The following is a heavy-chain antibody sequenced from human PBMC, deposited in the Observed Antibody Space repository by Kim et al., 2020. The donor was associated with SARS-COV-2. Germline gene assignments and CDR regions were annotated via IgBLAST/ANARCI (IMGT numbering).Heavy chain of an antibody. D-gene: IGHD3-9*01. CDR3: ASGYDILTGYYNVGGLDY. CDR2: ISYDGSNK. Sequence: GGSLRLSCAAFGFTFSSYGMHWVRQAPGKGLEWVAVISYDGSNKYYADSVKGRFTISRDNSKNTLYLQMNSLRAEDTAVYYCASGYDILTGYYNVGGLDYWGQGTLVTVSS. J-gene: IGHJ4*02. V-gene: IGHV3-33*05. CDR1: GFTFSSYG.